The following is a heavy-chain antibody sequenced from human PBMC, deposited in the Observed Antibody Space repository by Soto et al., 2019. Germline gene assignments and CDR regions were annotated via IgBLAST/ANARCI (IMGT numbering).Heavy chain of an antibody. CDR3: ATDDSSGYYVSINDY. V-gene: IGHV3-48*02. D-gene: IGHD3-22*01. Sequence: GGSLRLSCAASGFTFSTCSMNWVRQAPGKGLEWVSYISSSSGTIYYADSVKGRFTISRDNAKNSLYLQMNSLRDEDTALYYCATDDSSGYYVSINDYWGQGTLVTVSS. J-gene: IGHJ4*02. CDR2: ISSSSGTI. CDR1: GFTFSTCS.